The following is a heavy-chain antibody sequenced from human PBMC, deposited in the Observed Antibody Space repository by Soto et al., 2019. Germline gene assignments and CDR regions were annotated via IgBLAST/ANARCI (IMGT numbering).Heavy chain of an antibody. CDR1: GGSISSYD. D-gene: IGHD1-7*01. CDR2: IYYSGST. V-gene: IGHV4-59*01. CDR3: ERLYNWNYDFWFDP. Sequence: SETLSLTCTASGGSISSYDWSWIRQPPGKGLEWIGYIYYSGSTNYNPSLKSRVTISVDTSKNQFSLKLRSVTAADTAVYYCERLYNWNYDFWFDPWGQGTLVTVSS. J-gene: IGHJ5*02.